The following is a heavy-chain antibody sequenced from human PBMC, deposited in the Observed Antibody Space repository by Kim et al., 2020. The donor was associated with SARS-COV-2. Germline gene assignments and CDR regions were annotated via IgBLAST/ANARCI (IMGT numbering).Heavy chain of an antibody. CDR1: GGSFSGYY. CDR3: AVGPPGD. V-gene: IGHV4-34*01. D-gene: IGHD3-10*01. Sequence: SETLSLTCAVYGGSFSGYYWSWIRQPPGKGLEWIGEINHSGSTNYNPSLKSRVTISVDTSKNQFSLKLSSVTAADTAVYYCAVGPPGDWGQGTLVTVSS. J-gene: IGHJ4*02. CDR2: INHSGST.